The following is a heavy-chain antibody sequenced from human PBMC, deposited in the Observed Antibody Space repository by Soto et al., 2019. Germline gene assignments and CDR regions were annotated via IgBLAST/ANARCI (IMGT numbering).Heavy chain of an antibody. J-gene: IGHJ4*02. D-gene: IGHD5-18*01. CDR1: DGSISSTNW. CDR2: IXHSGSX. V-gene: IGHV4-4*02. Sequence: XXTLSLTCAVSDGSISSTNWWSWVRQSPGKGLEWIGEIXHSGSXNYNTYIKSRXXISLDKSXXXFYMKLSSVTAAETAVYYCARKRYFKQLYFDYWGQGTLVTVSS. CDR3: ARKRYFKQLYFDY.